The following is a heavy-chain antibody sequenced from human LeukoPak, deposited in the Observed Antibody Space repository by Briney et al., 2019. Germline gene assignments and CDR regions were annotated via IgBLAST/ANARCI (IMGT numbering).Heavy chain of an antibody. CDR3: TRRLDD. CDR2: IKHDESEK. Sequence: PGGSLRLSCAASGFTFSHYAMYWVRQAPGKGLEWVANIKHDESEKNYLDSVKGRFTISRDNAQNSLYLQMNGLRVEDTAVYYCTRRLDDWGQGTLVTVSS. J-gene: IGHJ4*02. D-gene: IGHD3-16*01. CDR1: GFTFSHYA. V-gene: IGHV3-7*01.